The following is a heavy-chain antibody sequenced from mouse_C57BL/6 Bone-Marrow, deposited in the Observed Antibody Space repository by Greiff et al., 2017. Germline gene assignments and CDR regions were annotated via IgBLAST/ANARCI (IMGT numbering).Heavy chain of an antibody. J-gene: IGHJ2*01. CDR1: GYTFTSYW. Sequence: VQLQQPGAELVKPGASVKLSCKASGYTFTSYWLQWVKQRPGQGLEWIGEIDPSDSYTNYNQKFKGKATLTVDTSSSTAYMQLSSLTSEDSAVYYCAGNYETDEYYFDYWGQGTTLTVSS. D-gene: IGHD2-1*01. CDR2: IDPSDSYT. V-gene: IGHV1-50*01. CDR3: AGNYETDEYYFDY.